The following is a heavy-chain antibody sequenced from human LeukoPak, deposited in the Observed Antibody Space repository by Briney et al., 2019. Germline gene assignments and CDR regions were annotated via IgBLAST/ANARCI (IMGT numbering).Heavy chain of an antibody. J-gene: IGHJ3*02. D-gene: IGHD2-2*01. CDR2: ISSGGSYI. CDR3: ASEIGGDIVVVPAAFDI. CDR1: GFTFGSYW. Sequence: SGGSLRLSCAASGFTFGSYWLSWVRQAPGKGLEWVSSISSGGSYIYYADSVKGRFTISRDNAKNSLYLQMNNLRAEDTAVYYCASEIGGDIVVVPAAFDIWGQGSMVTVSS. V-gene: IGHV3-21*01.